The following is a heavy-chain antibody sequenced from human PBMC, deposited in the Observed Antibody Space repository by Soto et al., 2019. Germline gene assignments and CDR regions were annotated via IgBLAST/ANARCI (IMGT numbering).Heavy chain of an antibody. CDR2: IIPIFATA. J-gene: IGHJ6*04. Sequence: ASVKVSCKASGGTFCSYAISWVRQAPGQGLEWMGGIIPIFATANYAQKFQGRVTITADESTSTAYMELSSLRSEDTAVYYCARDYSSSWHPGAYYYYGMDVWGKGTTVTV. V-gene: IGHV1-69*13. CDR1: GGTFCSYA. CDR3: ARDYSSSWHPGAYYYYGMDV. D-gene: IGHD6-13*01.